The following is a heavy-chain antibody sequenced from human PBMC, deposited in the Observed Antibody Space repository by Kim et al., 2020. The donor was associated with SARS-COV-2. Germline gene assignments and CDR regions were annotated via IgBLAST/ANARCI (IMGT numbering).Heavy chain of an antibody. CDR3: AKPIAAQRYYYYYGMDV. V-gene: IGHV3-23*01. D-gene: IGHD6-25*01. CDR2: ISGSGTST. Sequence: GGSLRLSCAASGFTFSSYAMSWVRQAPGKGLKWVSGISGSGTSTYYADSVKGRFTISRDNSKNTLYLQMNSLRAEDTAVYYCAKPIAAQRYYYYYGMDVWGQGPTVTVSS. CDR1: GFTFSSYA. J-gene: IGHJ6*02.